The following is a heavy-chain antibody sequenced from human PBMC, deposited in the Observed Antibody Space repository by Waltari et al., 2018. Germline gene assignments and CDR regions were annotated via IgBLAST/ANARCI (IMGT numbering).Heavy chain of an antibody. J-gene: IGHJ4*02. CDR2: IYYSGSN. Sequence: QLQLQESGPGLVKPSETLSLTCTVSGGSISSSSYYWGWIRQPPGKGLEWSGSIYYSGSNYDNPYLKSRVTISGDTSKNQFSLKLSSVTAADTAVYYCARLNGHLDKWGQGTLVTVSS. D-gene: IGHD4-17*01. V-gene: IGHV4-39*07. CDR3: ARLNGHLDK. CDR1: GGSISSSSYY.